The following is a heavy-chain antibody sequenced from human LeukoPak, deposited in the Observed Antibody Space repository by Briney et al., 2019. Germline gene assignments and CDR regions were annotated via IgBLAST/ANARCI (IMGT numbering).Heavy chain of an antibody. J-gene: IGHJ3*02. Sequence: GGSLRLSCGASGFAFSSYGMHGVRQSPGKAREGLGVIWYDGSNKYYADSAKGRFTIPRDNSKNALYLKVKTLRPEDTAVFYCAKEGVFYSDSRGYSIWGQGTMVTVSS. CDR3: AKEGVFYSDSRGYSI. D-gene: IGHD3-22*01. V-gene: IGHV3-33*06. CDR1: GFAFSSYG. CDR2: IWYDGSNK.